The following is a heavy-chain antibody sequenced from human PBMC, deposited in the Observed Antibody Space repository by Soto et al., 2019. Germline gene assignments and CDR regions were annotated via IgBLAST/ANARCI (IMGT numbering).Heavy chain of an antibody. D-gene: IGHD2-15*01. V-gene: IGHV1-69*12. CDR2: IIPIFGTA. Sequence: QVQLVQSGAEVKKPGSSVKVSCKASGGTFSSYAISWVRQAPGQGLEWMGGIIPIFGTANYGQKFQGRVTITADESTSTAYRELSSLRSEDTAVYYCARDRCSGGSCYYFDYWGQGTPVTVSS. CDR1: GGTFSSYA. J-gene: IGHJ4*02. CDR3: ARDRCSGGSCYYFDY.